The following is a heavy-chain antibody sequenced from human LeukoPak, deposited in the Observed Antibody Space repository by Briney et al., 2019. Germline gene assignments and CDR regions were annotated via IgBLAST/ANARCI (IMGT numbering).Heavy chain of an antibody. Sequence: HGGSLRLSCAASGFTFSSYAMHWVRQAPGKGLEYVSAISSNGDSTYYANSVKGRFTISRDNSKNTLYLQMGSLRAEDMAVYYCARGREQQLVRGDAFDIWGQGTMVTVSS. CDR2: ISSNGDST. CDR3: ARGREQQLVRGDAFDI. D-gene: IGHD6-13*01. J-gene: IGHJ3*02. CDR1: GFTFSSYA. V-gene: IGHV3-64*01.